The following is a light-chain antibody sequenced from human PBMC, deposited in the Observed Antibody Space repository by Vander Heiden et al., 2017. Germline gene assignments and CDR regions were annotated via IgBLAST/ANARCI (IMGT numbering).Light chain of an antibody. Sequence: DIVMTQSPDSLAVSLGERATINCKSSQSLLYSPNNENYLAWYQQKPGQPPKLLIYWASNREFGVPDRFSGSGSGTDFTLTISSLQAEDVAVSYCHQDASPPWTFGQGTKLEIK. CDR1: QSLLYSPNNENY. CDR2: WAS. V-gene: IGKV4-1*01. J-gene: IGKJ1*01. CDR3: HQDASPPWT.